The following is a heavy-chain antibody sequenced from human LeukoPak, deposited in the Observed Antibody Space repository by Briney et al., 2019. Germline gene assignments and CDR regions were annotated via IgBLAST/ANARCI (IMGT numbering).Heavy chain of an antibody. CDR1: GGSISNYF. CDR2: IYYSDST. D-gene: IGHD4-11*01. Sequence: SETLSLTCTVSGGSISNYFWSWIRQPPGKGLECIGYIYYSDSTNYNPSLKSRVTVSVDTSKNQFSLKLSSVTAADTAVYYCARGNLWDYRRYYYYMDVWGKGTTVTVSS. CDR3: ARGNLWDYRRYYYYMDV. V-gene: IGHV4-59*12. J-gene: IGHJ6*03.